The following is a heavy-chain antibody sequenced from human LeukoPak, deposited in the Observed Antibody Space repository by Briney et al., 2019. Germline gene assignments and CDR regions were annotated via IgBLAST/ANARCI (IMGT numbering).Heavy chain of an antibody. CDR2: ISRSGSPI. CDR1: GFTFSNYE. V-gene: IGHV3-48*03. CDR3: ARDENFYHTAGYSDY. Sequence: QAGGSLRLSCAAAGFTFSNYEMNWVRQAPGKGLEWVSYISRSGSPIFYADSVKGRFTISRDNAKNSLFLQMNSLRAEDTAVYYCARDENFYHTAGYSDYWGQGTLVTVSS. J-gene: IGHJ4*02. D-gene: IGHD3-22*01.